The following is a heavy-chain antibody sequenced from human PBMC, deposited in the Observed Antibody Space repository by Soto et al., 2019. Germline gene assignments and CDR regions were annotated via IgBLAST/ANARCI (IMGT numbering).Heavy chain of an antibody. CDR3: ARSYSSSYPY. CDR2: ISPILGIA. V-gene: IGHV1-69*04. CDR1: GYTFTSYG. Sequence: ASVKVSCEASGYTFTSYGISWVRQAPGQGLEWMGRISPILGIANYAQKFQGRVTITADKSTSTAYMELSSLRSEDTAVYYCARSYSSSYPYWGQGTLVTVS. D-gene: IGHD6-6*01. J-gene: IGHJ4*02.